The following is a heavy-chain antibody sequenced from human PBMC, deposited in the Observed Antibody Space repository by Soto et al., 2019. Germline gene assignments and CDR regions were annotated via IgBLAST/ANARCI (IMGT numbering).Heavy chain of an antibody. D-gene: IGHD5-12*01. CDR1: GGTFSSYT. CDR3: ARGNHRWLQLWYFDL. V-gene: IGHV1-69*12. Sequence: QVQLVQSGSEVKKPGSSVTVSCKASGGTFSSYTISWVRQAPGQGLEWMGGIIPIFGTANYAQKFQGRVTITADESTCTAYMGLSSLRSEDTAVYYCARGNHRWLQLWYFDLWGRGTLVTVSS. J-gene: IGHJ2*01. CDR2: IIPIFGTA.